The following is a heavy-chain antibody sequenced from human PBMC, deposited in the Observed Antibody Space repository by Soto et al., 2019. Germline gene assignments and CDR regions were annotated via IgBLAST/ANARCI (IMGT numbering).Heavy chain of an antibody. CDR3: ARERGYDCPASYCYALSGLDV. V-gene: IGHV1-2*02. CDR1: GYTFIDYY. Sequence: QVQLVQSGAEVKKPGASVKVSCTASGYTFIDYYMHWVRQAPGQGLEWMGWINPSSGGTHYAQKFQGRVAMTRHTSISIVYMELTRLNSDDTAMYYCARERGYDCPASYCYALSGLDVWGQGTRVTVSS. J-gene: IGHJ6*02. D-gene: IGHD2-15*01. CDR2: INPSSGGT.